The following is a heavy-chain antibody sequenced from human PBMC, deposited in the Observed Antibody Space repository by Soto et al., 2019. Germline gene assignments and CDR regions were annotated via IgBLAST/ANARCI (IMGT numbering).Heavy chain of an antibody. V-gene: IGHV1-2*04. CDR2: INPKSGGT. D-gene: IGHD2-8*01. CDR1: GYSFTDYH. CDR3: ARGDSTDCSNGVCSFFYNHDMDV. Sequence: VSVKVSCKASGYSFTDYHIHWVRQAPGQGLEWLGRINPKSGGTSTAQKFQGWVTMTTDTSIITASMELTRLTSDDTAIYYCARGDSTDCSNGVCSFFYNHDMDVWGQGTTVTVSS. J-gene: IGHJ6*02.